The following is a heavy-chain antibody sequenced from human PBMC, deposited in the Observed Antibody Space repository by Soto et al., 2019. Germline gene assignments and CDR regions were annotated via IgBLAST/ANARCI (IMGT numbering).Heavy chain of an antibody. Sequence: GGSLRLSCAASGFTFSSYAMSWVRQAPGKGLEWVSGISGSGGSTYYADSVKGRFTISRDNSKNTLYLQMNSLRAEDTAVYYCAKGKGDIIGTLWGYWGQGTLVTVSS. CDR2: ISGSGGST. D-gene: IGHD1-20*01. CDR3: AKGKGDIIGTLWGY. V-gene: IGHV3-23*01. J-gene: IGHJ4*02. CDR1: GFTFSSYA.